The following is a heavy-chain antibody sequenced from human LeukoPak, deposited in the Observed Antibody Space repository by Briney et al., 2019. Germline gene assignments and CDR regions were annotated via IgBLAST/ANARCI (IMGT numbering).Heavy chain of an antibody. J-gene: IGHJ5*02. Sequence: SETLSLTCTVSGGSISSSSYYWGWIRQPPGKGLEWIGSIYYSGSTYYNPSLKSRVTISVDTSKNQFSLKLSSVTAADTAVYYCARDRGVPRLPNNNWFDPWGQGTLVTVSS. D-gene: IGHD1-1*01. CDR2: IYYSGST. V-gene: IGHV4-39*02. CDR3: ARDRGVPRLPNNNWFDP. CDR1: GGSISSSSYY.